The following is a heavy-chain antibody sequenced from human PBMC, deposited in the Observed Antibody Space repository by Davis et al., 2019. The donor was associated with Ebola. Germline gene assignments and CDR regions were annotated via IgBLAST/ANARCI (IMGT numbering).Heavy chain of an antibody. J-gene: IGHJ4*02. CDR1: GYTFTSYD. V-gene: IGHV1-8*01. D-gene: IGHD6-19*01. CDR3: AVELSLYSSGWYF. CDR2: MNPNSGNT. Sequence: ASVKVSCKASGYTFTSYDINWVRQATGQGLEWMGWMNPNSGNTGYAQKFQGRVTMTRNTSISTAYMGLSSLRSEDTAVYYCAVELSLYSSGWYFWGQGTLVTVSS.